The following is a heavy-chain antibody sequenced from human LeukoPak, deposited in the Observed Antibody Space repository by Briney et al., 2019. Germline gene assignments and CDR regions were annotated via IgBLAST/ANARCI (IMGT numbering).Heavy chain of an antibody. CDR3: AKSVRVVVPAATAGFDY. V-gene: IGHV3-23*01. CDR1: GFTFSSNA. Sequence: GGTLRLSCAASGFTFSSNATSWDRQGQGKGLEGVSAISGSGGSTYYAETVKGRVTISRDNSKNTLYLQMNSLRAEDTAVYYCAKSVRVVVPAATAGFDYWGQGTLVTVSS. J-gene: IGHJ4*02. D-gene: IGHD2-2*01. CDR2: ISGSGGST.